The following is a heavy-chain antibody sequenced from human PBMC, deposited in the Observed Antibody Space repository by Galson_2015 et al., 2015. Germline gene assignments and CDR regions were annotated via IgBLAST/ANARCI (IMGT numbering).Heavy chain of an antibody. J-gene: IGHJ4*02. CDR3: TTETITKIVVVSDY. CDR1: GFTSSNAW. CDR2: IKSKTDGGTT. D-gene: IGHD3-22*01. V-gene: IGHV3-15*01. Sequence: SLRLSCAASGFTSSNAWMSWVRQAPGKGLEWVGRIKSKTDGGTTDYAAPVKGRFTISRDDSKNTLYLQMNSLKTEDTAVYYCTTETITKIVVVSDYWGQGTLVTVSS.